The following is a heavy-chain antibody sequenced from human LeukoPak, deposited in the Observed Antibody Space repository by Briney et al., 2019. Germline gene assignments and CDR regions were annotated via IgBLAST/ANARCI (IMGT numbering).Heavy chain of an antibody. CDR2: MNPNSGNT. D-gene: IGHD3-3*01. Sequence: ASVKVSCKASGYTFTSYDINWVRQATGQGLEWMGWMNPNSGNTGYAQKFQGRVTMTRNTSISTAYMELSSLRSEDTAVYYCAREFGRYDFWAENWFDPWGQGTLVTVSS. V-gene: IGHV1-8*01. CDR3: AREFGRYDFWAENWFDP. CDR1: GYTFTSYD. J-gene: IGHJ5*02.